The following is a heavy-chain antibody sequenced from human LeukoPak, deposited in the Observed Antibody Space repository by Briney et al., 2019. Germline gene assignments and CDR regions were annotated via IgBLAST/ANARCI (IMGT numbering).Heavy chain of an antibody. CDR1: GYTFTGYY. CDR3: AREVAASGLGWDY. J-gene: IGHJ4*02. D-gene: IGHD6-19*01. V-gene: IGHV1-2*02. CDR2: INPNSGGT. Sequence: GASVKVSCKASGYTFTGYYMHWVRQAPGQGLEWMGWINPNSGGTNYAQKFQGRITMTGDTSISTAYMELSRLRSDDTAVYYCAREVAASGLGWDYWGQGTLVTVSS.